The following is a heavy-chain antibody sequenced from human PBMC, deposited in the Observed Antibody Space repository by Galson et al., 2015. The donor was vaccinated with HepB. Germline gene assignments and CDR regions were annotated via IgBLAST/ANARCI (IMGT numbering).Heavy chain of an antibody. V-gene: IGHV3-64D*06. Sequence: GSLRLSCAASGFTFSDYAMHWVRQAPGKRLEDISTISINGGSTYYADSVKGRFNISRDNSKNTLFLQMSSLIAEDTAMYYCVKEERISLVRGVLDRSFDLWGRGTLVTVSS. D-gene: IGHD3-10*01. CDR3: VKEERISLVRGVLDRSFDL. CDR2: ISINGGST. J-gene: IGHJ2*01. CDR1: GFTFSDYA.